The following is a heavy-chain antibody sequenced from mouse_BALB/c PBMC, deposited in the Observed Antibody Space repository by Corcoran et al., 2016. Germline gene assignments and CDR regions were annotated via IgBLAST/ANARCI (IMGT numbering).Heavy chain of an antibody. Sequence: VQLKQSGPELVKPGASVKMSCNASGYTFTSYVIHRVKQKHGQDLELIGYINPYNDGTKYNEKFKGKATLTSDKSSSTAYMELSSLTSEDSAVYYCARKHYGSSYGYFDVWGAGTTVTVSS. CDR2: INPYNDGT. CDR3: ARKHYGSSYGYFDV. CDR1: GYTFTSYV. D-gene: IGHD1-1*01. J-gene: IGHJ1*01. V-gene: IGHV1S136*01.